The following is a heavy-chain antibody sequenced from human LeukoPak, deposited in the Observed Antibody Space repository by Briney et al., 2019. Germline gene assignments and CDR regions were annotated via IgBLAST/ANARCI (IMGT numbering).Heavy chain of an antibody. CDR2: ISAYNGNT. J-gene: IGHJ5*02. CDR3: ARESCSSTSCPLNWFDP. Sequence: GASVKVSCKASGYTFTSYGISWVRQAPGQGLEWMGWISAYNGNTNYAQKFQGRVTITADESTSTAYMELSSLRSEDTAVYYCARESCSSTSCPLNWFDPWGQGTLVTVSS. CDR1: GYTFTSYG. V-gene: IGHV1-18*01. D-gene: IGHD2-2*01.